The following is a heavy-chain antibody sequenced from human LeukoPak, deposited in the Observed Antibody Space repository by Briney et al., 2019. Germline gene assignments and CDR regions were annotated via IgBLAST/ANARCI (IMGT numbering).Heavy chain of an antibody. CDR2: ISGSGSIT. CDR3: ATELWFGEILYDY. CDR1: GFTFTTYA. V-gene: IGHV3-23*01. J-gene: IGHJ4*02. Sequence: GGSLRLSCADSGFTFTTYAMNWVRQAPGKGLEWVSGISGSGSITYYADSVKGRFTISRDNSKNTLYLQMNSLRAEDTAVYYCATELWFGEILYDYWGQGTLVTVSS. D-gene: IGHD3-10*01.